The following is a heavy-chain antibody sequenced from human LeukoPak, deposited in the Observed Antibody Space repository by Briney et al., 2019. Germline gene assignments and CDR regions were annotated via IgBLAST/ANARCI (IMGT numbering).Heavy chain of an antibody. CDR1: GFTFSNYG. Sequence: PGGSLRLSCAASGFTFSNYGMHWVRQAPGKGLEWVAVIWYDGSKKYYADSVKGRFTISRDNSKNTVDLQMDSLRAEDTAVYYCARWGIAAAGGIDYWGQGTLVTVSS. CDR2: IWYDGSKK. D-gene: IGHD6-13*01. J-gene: IGHJ4*02. CDR3: ARWGIAAAGGIDY. V-gene: IGHV3-33*01.